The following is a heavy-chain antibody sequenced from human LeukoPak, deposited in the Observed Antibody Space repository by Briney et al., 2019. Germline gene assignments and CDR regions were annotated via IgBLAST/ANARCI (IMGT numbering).Heavy chain of an antibody. J-gene: IGHJ4*02. CDR2: ISPDGSSA. D-gene: IGHD2/OR15-2a*01. CDR1: GLSFSSYW. CDR3: ARVSFCPRCHFDY. Sequence: SGGSLRLSCAASGLSFSSYWMHWVRQAPGKGLVWVARISPDGSSALSADSVRGRFTISRDNADNTLYLQLNSLRAEDTAVYYCARVSFCPRCHFDYWGQGTLVTVSS. V-gene: IGHV3-74*03.